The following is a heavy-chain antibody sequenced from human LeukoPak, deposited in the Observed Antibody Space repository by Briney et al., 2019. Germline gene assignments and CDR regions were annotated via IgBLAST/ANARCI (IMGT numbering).Heavy chain of an antibody. CDR1: GFTFSSYS. CDR3: ARKQWLDS. Sequence: GGSLRLSCAASGFTFSSYSMTWVRQAPGKGLEWVSSITSGGDDIYYSDSVKGRFTISRDNAKNSLFLQMNNLRAEDTAAYYCARKQWLDSWGQGTRVIVSS. V-gene: IGHV3-21*01. D-gene: IGHD6-19*01. J-gene: IGHJ4*02. CDR2: ITSGGDDI.